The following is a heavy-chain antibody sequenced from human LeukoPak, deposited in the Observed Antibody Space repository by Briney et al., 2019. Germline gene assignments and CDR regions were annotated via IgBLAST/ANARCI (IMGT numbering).Heavy chain of an antibody. CDR1: GGSISSSNW. CDR3: ARFDYDSSDPYYFDY. CDR2: IYHSGST. D-gene: IGHD3-22*01. Sequence: PSGTLSLTCAVSGGSISSSNWWSWVRQPPGKGLEWIGEIYHSGSTNYNPSLKSRVTISVDRSKNQFSLKLSSVTAADTAVYYCARFDYDSSDPYYFDYWGQGTLVTVSS. J-gene: IGHJ4*02. V-gene: IGHV4-4*02.